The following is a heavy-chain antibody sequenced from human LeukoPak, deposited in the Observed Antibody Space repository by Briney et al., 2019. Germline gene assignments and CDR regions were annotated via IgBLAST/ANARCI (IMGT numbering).Heavy chain of an antibody. J-gene: IGHJ4*02. CDR2: ISSSSSYI. CDR3: ARASRRIVVGYFDY. D-gene: IGHD3-22*01. CDR1: GFTFSSYS. Sequence: GGSLRLSCAASGFTFSSYSMNWVRQAPGKGLEWVSSISSSSSYIYYADSVKGRFTISRDNAKNSLYLQMNSLRAEDTAVYYCARASRRIVVGYFDYWGQGTLVTVSS. V-gene: IGHV3-21*01.